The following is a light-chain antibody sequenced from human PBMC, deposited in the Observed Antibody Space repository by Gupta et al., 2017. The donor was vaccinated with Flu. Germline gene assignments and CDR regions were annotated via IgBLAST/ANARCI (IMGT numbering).Light chain of an antibody. V-gene: IGKV1-5*03. CDR3: QQYNSYPST. CDR1: QSISSW. J-gene: IGKJ5*01. Sequence: DIQMTQSPSTLSSSVGDRVTITCRASQSISSWLAWYQQKPGKAPKLLIYKASSLESGVPSRFSGSGSGTEFTITISSLQPDDFATYYCQQYNSYPSTFGQGTRLENK. CDR2: KAS.